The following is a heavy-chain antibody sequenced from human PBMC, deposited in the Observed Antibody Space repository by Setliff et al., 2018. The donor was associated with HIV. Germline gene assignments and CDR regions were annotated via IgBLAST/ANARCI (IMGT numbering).Heavy chain of an antibody. CDR2: IHAGSGDT. J-gene: IGHJ4*02. CDR3: ARDHPGIAY. CDR1: GYTFTNNV. Sequence: GASVKVSCKASGYTFTNNVIHWVRQAPGQRLEWMGWIHAGSGDTQYSQKFQGRVTITRDTSASTVYMELSSLRSEDTAMYYCARDHPGIAYWGQGTMVTVS. V-gene: IGHV1-3*01.